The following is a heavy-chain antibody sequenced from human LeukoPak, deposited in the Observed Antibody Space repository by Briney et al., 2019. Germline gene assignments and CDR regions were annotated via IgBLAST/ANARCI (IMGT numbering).Heavy chain of an antibody. CDR3: AGDRGRDYFDY. CDR2: IKQDGSEK. V-gene: IGHV3-7*01. Sequence: PGGSLRLSCAASGFTFSGYWMSWVRQAPGKGLEWVANIKQDGSEKYYVDSVKGRFTISRDNAKNSLYLQMNSLRAEDTAVYYCAGDRGRDYFDYWGQGTLVTVSS. J-gene: IGHJ4*02. D-gene: IGHD3-10*01. CDR1: GFTFSGYW.